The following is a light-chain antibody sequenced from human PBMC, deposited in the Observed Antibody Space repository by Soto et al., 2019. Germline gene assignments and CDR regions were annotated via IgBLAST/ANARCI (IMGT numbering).Light chain of an antibody. CDR3: QQAHSFPLT. V-gene: IGKV1-5*03. Sequence: DIQMTQSPSTLSGSVGDRVTITCRASQTISSWLAWYQQKPGKAPKLLIYKASTLKSGVPSRFSGSGSGTEFTLTISSLQPEDFATYYCQQAHSFPLTFGGGTKVDIK. CDR2: KAS. J-gene: IGKJ4*01. CDR1: QTISSW.